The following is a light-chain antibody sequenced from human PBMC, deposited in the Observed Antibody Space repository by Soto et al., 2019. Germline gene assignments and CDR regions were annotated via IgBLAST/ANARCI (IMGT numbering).Light chain of an antibody. CDR1: QSVSSSY. J-gene: IGKJ1*01. V-gene: IGKV3-20*01. CDR2: GAS. CDR3: QQYGSSPRT. Sequence: EIVLTQSPGTLSLSPGERATLSCRASQSVSSSYLAWYQQKPAQAPRLLIYGASTRATGIPDRFSGSGSGTDFTLTISRLEPEDFAVYYCQQYGSSPRTFGQGPRWKSN.